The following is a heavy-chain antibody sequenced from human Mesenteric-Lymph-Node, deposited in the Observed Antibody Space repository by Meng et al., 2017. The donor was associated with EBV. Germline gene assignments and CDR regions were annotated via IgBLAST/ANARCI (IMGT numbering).Heavy chain of an antibody. D-gene: IGHD2-21*01. Sequence: QRQLVQSGAEVKKPGSSVQVSCKASGGTFSSYAISWVRQAPGQGLEWMGGIIPIFGTANYAQKFQGRVTITADESTSTAYMELSSLRSEDTAVYDCALMVIAQNWFDPWGQGTLVTVSS. J-gene: IGHJ5*02. V-gene: IGHV1-69*01. CDR1: GGTFSSYA. CDR3: ALMVIAQNWFDP. CDR2: IIPIFGTA.